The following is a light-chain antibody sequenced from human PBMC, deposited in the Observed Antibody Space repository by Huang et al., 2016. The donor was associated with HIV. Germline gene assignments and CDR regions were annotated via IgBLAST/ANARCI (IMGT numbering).Light chain of an antibody. CDR1: QSVLYSSNNKNY. CDR3: QQYYSTPLT. Sequence: DIVMTQSPDSLAVSLGERATINCKSGQSVLYSSNNKNYLALYQQKPGQPPKLLMYWASTRESGVPDRFSVSGSGTDFTLTISSLQAEDVAVYYCQQYYSTPLTFGGGTKVEIK. CDR2: WAS. J-gene: IGKJ4*01. V-gene: IGKV4-1*01.